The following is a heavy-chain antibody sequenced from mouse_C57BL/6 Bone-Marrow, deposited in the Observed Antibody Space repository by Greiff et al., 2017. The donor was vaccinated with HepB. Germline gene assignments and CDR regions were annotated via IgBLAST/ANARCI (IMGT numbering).Heavy chain of an antibody. J-gene: IGHJ2*01. D-gene: IGHD2-3*01. V-gene: IGHV1-55*01. Sequence: QVQLQQPGAELVKPGASVKMSCKASGYTFTSYWITWVKQRPGQGLEWIGDIYPGSGSTNYNEKFKSKATLTVDTSSSTAYMQLSNLTSEDSAVYYCARGGYDGYYPYYFDYWGQGTTLTVSS. CDR1: GYTFTSYW. CDR3: ARGGYDGYYPYYFDY. CDR2: IYPGSGST.